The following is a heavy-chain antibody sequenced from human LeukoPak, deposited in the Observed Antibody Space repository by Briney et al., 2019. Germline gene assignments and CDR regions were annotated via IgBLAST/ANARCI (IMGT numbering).Heavy chain of an antibody. Sequence: GGTLRLSCAASGFTFSSYAMSWVRQAPGKGLEWVSAISGSGGSTYYADSVKGRFTISRDNSKNTLYLQMNSLRAEDTAVYYCAKQYSYGYGYFDYWGQGTLVTVSS. J-gene: IGHJ4*02. CDR2: ISGSGGST. D-gene: IGHD5-18*01. CDR1: GFTFSSYA. V-gene: IGHV3-23*01. CDR3: AKQYSYGYGYFDY.